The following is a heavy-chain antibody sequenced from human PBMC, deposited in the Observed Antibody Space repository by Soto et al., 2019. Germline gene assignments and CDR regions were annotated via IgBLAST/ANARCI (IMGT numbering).Heavy chain of an antibody. D-gene: IGHD3-22*01. J-gene: IGHJ6*02. CDR1: GFTFSSYS. V-gene: IGHV3-21*04. Sequence: PGGSLRLSCAASGFTFSSYSMNWVRQAPGKGLEWVSSISSSSSYIYYADSVKGRFTISRDNAKNSLYLQRNSLRAEDTAVYYCAKDQYYDSSADYPPGWSYGMDVWGQGTTVTVSS. CDR2: ISSSSSYI. CDR3: AKDQYYDSSADYPPGWSYGMDV.